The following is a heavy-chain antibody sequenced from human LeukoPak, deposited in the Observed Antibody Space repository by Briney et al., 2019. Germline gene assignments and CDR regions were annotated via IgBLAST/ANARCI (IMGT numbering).Heavy chain of an antibody. CDR2: INPNSGGT. CDR3: ARESPHYYDSSGRPAYPYYFDY. CDR1: GYTFTGYY. Sequence: ASVKVSCKASGYTFTGYYMHWVRQAPGQGLEWMGWINPNSGGTNYAQKFQGRVTMTRDTSISTAYMELSRLRSDDTAVYYCARESPHYYDSSGRPAYPYYFDYWGQGTLVTVSS. D-gene: IGHD3-22*01. V-gene: IGHV1-2*02. J-gene: IGHJ4*02.